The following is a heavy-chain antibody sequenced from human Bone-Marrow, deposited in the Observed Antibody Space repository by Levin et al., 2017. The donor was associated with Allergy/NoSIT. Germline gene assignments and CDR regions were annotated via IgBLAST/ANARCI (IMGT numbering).Heavy chain of an antibody. D-gene: IGHD2-21*01. CDR2: IYYTGTT. V-gene: IGHV4-39*01. J-gene: IGHJ6*02. Sequence: SETLSLTCSVSGGSIRSSSYYWGWIRQPPGKGLEWIGYIYYTGTTSYNPSLKSRVSISVDTSKNHFSLNLSAVTAADTAVYDCARPNSVQYFYGMDVWGQGTTVTVSS. CDR3: ARPNSVQYFYGMDV. CDR1: GGSIRSSSYY.